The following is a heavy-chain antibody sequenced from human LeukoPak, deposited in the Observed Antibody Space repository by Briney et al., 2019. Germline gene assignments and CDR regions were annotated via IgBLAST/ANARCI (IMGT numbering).Heavy chain of an antibody. CDR3: GRENTTVTTFHYNYYGMDV. D-gene: IGHD4-17*01. V-gene: IGHV4-34*01. J-gene: IGHJ6*02. CDR2: INHSGSP. Sequence: SETLSLTCAVYGGSFSGYSWNWIRQPPGKGLEWIGEINHSGSPTYNPSLKSRVTMSVDTSKNQFSLKLTSVTAADTAVYYCGRENTTVTTFHYNYYGMDVWGQGTTVTVSS. CDR1: GGSFSGYS.